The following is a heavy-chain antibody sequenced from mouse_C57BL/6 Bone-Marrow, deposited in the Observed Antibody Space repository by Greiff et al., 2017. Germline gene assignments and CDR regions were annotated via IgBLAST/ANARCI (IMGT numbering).Heavy chain of an antibody. CDR3: ARIYYGSIDWYFDV. D-gene: IGHD1-1*01. V-gene: IGHV1-52*01. J-gene: IGHJ1*03. CDR2: IDPSDSET. CDR1: GYTFTSYW. Sequence: QVQLQQPGAELVRPGSSVKLSCKASGYTFTSYWMHWVKQRPIQGLEWIGNIDPSDSETHYNQKFKDKATLTVDKSSSTAYMPLSSLTSEDSAVYYCARIYYGSIDWYFDVCGTGTTVTASS.